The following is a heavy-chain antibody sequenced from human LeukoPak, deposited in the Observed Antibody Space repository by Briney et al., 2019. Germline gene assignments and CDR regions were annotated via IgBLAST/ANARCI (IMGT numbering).Heavy chain of an antibody. CDR2: ISSNGVYT. Sequence: GESLTLSCAASGFTFSTYPMHWVRQPPGEGLEYLSGISSNGVYTYYANSVKGRFTISRDNSKNTLYLQMGSVTAEDMAVYYCARVLGSGSYYLDNWGQGTLVTVSS. V-gene: IGHV3-64*01. D-gene: IGHD1-26*01. J-gene: IGHJ4*02. CDR1: GFTFSTYP. CDR3: ARVLGSGSYYLDN.